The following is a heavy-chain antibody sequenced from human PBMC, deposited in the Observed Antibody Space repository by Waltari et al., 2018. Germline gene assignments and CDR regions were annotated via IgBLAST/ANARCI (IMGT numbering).Heavy chain of an antibody. CDR2: IYYSGST. Sequence: QVQLQESGPGLVKPSQTLSLTCTVSGGSISSGDYYWRWIRQPPGKGLEWIGYIYYSGSTYYSPSLKSRVTISVDTSKNQFSLKLSSVTAADTAVYYCARDSGTMVQGVSGYWGQGTLVTVSS. CDR3: ARDSGTMVQGVSGY. D-gene: IGHD3-10*01. J-gene: IGHJ4*02. CDR1: GGSISSGDYY. V-gene: IGHV4-30-4*08.